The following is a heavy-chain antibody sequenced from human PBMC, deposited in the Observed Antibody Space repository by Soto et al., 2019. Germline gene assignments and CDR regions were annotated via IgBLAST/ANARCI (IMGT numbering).Heavy chain of an antibody. J-gene: IGHJ5*02. CDR1: GYSFTSYW. V-gene: IGHV5-51*01. CDR2: IYPGDSDT. Sequence: GESLKISCKGSGYSFTSYWIGWVRQMPGKGLEWMGIIYPGDSDTRYSPSFQGQVTISADKSISTAYLQWSSLKASDTAMYYCARSGGWLLSYNWFDAWGQGTLVTVSS. D-gene: IGHD3-3*01. CDR3: ARSGGWLLSYNWFDA.